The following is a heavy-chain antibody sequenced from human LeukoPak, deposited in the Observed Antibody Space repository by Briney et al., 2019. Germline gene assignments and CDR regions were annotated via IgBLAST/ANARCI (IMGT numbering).Heavy chain of an antibody. D-gene: IGHD2-2*01. Sequence: ASVNVSCKASGYTFTGYYMHWVRQATGQGLERMGWINPNSGGTNYVQKFQGRVTMTRDTSISTAYMELSRLRSDDTAMYYCARTVPPAFDAFDIWGQGTMVTVSS. V-gene: IGHV1-2*02. CDR1: GYTFTGYY. J-gene: IGHJ3*02. CDR2: INPNSGGT. CDR3: ARTVPPAFDAFDI.